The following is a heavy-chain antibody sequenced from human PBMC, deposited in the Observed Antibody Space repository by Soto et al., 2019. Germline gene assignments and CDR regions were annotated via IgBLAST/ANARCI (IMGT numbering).Heavy chain of an antibody. Sequence: PGGSLRLSCAASGFTFSSYGMHWVRQAPGKGLEWVAVISYDGSNKYYADSVKGRFTISRDNSKSTLYLQMNSLRAEDTAVYYCAKDRYYGSGSYLDYWGQGTLVTVSS. J-gene: IGHJ4*02. CDR3: AKDRYYGSGSYLDY. D-gene: IGHD3-10*01. CDR1: GFTFSSYG. CDR2: ISYDGSNK. V-gene: IGHV3-30*18.